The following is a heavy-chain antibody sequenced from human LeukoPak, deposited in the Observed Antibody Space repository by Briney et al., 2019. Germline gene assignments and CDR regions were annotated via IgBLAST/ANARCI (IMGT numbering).Heavy chain of an antibody. CDR2: ISYDGSNK. V-gene: IGHV3-30*04. CDR1: GFTFSSYA. D-gene: IGHD5-18*01. CDR3: ARGDDGYSYDSFDY. Sequence: PGGSLRLSCAASGFTFSSYAMHWVRQAPGKGLEWVAVISYDGSNKYYADSVKGRFTISRDNSKNTLYLQMNSLRAEDTAVYYCARGDDGYSYDSFDYWGQGTLVTVSS. J-gene: IGHJ4*02.